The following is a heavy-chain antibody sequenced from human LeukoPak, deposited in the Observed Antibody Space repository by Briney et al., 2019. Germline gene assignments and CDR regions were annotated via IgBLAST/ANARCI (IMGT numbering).Heavy chain of an antibody. D-gene: IGHD3-10*01. CDR2: ISGSGGST. V-gene: IGHV3-23*01. CDR1: GFTFSSYA. Sequence: PGGSLRLSCAASGFTFSSYAMSWVRQAPGKGLEWVSAISGSGGSTYYAGSVKGRFTISRDNSKNTLYLQMNSLRAEDTAVYYCAKDATPYGSGRHYFDYWGQGTLVTVSS. CDR3: AKDATPYGSGRHYFDY. J-gene: IGHJ4*02.